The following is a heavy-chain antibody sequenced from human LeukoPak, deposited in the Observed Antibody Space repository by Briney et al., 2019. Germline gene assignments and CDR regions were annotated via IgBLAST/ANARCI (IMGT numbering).Heavy chain of an antibody. CDR3: ARDRGSSGWYNSYFDY. CDR1: GFTFGSYW. J-gene: IGHJ4*02. CDR2: VKQDGSDK. V-gene: IGHV3-7*01. Sequence: GGSLRLSCAASGFTFGSYWMSWVRQAPGKGLEWVAIVKQDGSDKYYVDSVKGRFTISRDNSKNSLYLQMNSLRVEDTAVYYCARDRGSSGWYNSYFDYWGQGTLVTVSS. D-gene: IGHD6-19*01.